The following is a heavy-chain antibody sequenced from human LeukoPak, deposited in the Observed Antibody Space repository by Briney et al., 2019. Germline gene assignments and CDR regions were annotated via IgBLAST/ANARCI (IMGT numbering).Heavy chain of an antibody. V-gene: IGHV3-11*01. Sequence: PGGSLRLSCEASEFTFSDYYMSWIRQAPGKGLEWISHISSSGLTVFYADSVKGRFTITRDNGKKSLDLQMNSLRADDTAIYYCARVDRCLHLDYWFFDLWGRGTLVSVS. CDR3: ARVDRCLHLDYWFFDL. J-gene: IGHJ2*01. D-gene: IGHD1-1*01. CDR1: EFTFSDYY. CDR2: ISSSGLTV.